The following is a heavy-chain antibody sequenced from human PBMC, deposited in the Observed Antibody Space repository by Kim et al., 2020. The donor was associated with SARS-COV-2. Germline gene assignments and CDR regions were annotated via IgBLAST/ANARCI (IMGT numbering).Heavy chain of an antibody. J-gene: IGHJ4*02. CDR2: ISYDGSNK. V-gene: IGHV3-30-3*01. CDR1: GFTFSSYA. CDR3: ARGGYCTNGVCYLTRSFDY. Sequence: GGSLRLSCAASGFTFSSYAMHWVRQAPGKGLEWVAVISYDGSNKYYADSVKGXFTISRDNSKNTLYLQMNSLRAEDTAVYYCARGGYCTNGVCYLTRSFDYXGQGTLVTVSS. D-gene: IGHD2-8*01.